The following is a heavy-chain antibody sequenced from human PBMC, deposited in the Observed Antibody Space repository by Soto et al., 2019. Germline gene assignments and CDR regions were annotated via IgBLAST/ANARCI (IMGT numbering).Heavy chain of an antibody. D-gene: IGHD2-2*01. CDR2: IYHTGKT. J-gene: IGHJ5*02. CDR3: TRDVSSNDNWIEP. V-gene: IGHV4-31*03. Sequence: TLSLTCTVSGDAIYIGGYYWTWMRQHPGKGLEWIGYIYHTGKTYYNPSLESRVTMSVDTSKNQFSLKLASVTAADTAVYYCTRDVSSNDNWIEPWGQGTLVTVSS. CDR1: GDAIYIGGYY.